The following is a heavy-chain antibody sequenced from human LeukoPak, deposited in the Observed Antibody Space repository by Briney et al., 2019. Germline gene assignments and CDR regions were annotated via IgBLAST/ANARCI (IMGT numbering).Heavy chain of an antibody. CDR2: IKSKTDGGTT. J-gene: IGHJ4*02. Sequence: PGGSLRLSCAPSGFTFGNAWMSWVRQAPGNGLESVGRIKSKTDGGTTDYAAPVKGRFTISRDDSKNTLYLQMNSLKTEDTTVYYCTTSSGWTTEYYFDCWGQGTLVTVSS. D-gene: IGHD6-19*01. V-gene: IGHV3-15*01. CDR3: TTSSGWTTEYYFDC. CDR1: GFTFGNAW.